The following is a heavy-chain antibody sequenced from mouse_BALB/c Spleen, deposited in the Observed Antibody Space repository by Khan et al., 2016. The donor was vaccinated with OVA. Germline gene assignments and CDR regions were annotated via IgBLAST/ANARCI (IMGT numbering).Heavy chain of an antibody. J-gene: IGHJ3*01. D-gene: IGHD1-1*01. V-gene: IGHV5-6*01. CDR1: GFTFSTYG. CDR2: VSTGRGYT. Sequence: EVELVESGGDLVKPGGSLKLSCAASGFTFSTYGMSWVRQTPDKRLEWVAIVSTGRGYTYYQDSVKGRFTISRNNAKNTLYLRMQGLKSEDTGIFCSTRLAYYEYREGFALRGQRTLSTSSA. CDR3: TRLAYYEYREGFAL.